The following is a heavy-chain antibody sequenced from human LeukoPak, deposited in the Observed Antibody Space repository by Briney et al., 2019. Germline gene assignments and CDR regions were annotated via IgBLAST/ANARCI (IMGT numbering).Heavy chain of an antibody. CDR2: IIPIFGTA. Sequence: ASVKVSCKASGGTFSSYAISWVRQAPGQGLEWMGGIIPIFGTANYAQKSQGRVTITADKSTSTAYMELSSLRSEDTAVYYCASLAVAGTDADYWGQGTLVTVSS. V-gene: IGHV1-69*06. D-gene: IGHD6-19*01. J-gene: IGHJ4*02. CDR3: ASLAVAGTDADY. CDR1: GGTFSSYA.